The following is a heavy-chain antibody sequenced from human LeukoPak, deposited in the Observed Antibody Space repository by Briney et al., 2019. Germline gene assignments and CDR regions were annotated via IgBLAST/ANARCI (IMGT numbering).Heavy chain of an antibody. V-gene: IGHV3-7*01. CDR3: ARDLDGSGSYYNY. D-gene: IGHD3-10*01. J-gene: IGHJ4*02. CDR2: IKQDGSEE. CDR1: GFTFSSYW. Sequence: GGSLRLSCAASGFTFSSYWMTWVRQAPGKGLEWVANIKQDGSEEYYVDSVKGRFTISRDNAKNSLYLQMNSLRAEDTAVYYCARDLDGSGSYYNYWGQGTLVTVSS.